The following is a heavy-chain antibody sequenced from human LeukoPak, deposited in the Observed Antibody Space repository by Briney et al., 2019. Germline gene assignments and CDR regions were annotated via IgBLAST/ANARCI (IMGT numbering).Heavy chain of an antibody. Sequence: SQALSLTCTVSGGSISSGSYYWSWIRLPAGKGLEWIGRIYTSGSTNYNPSLKSRVTISVDTSKNQFSLKLSSVTAADTAVYYCARFAKTIYGDYIDYWGQGTLVTVSS. V-gene: IGHV4-61*02. J-gene: IGHJ4*02. D-gene: IGHD4-17*01. CDR1: GGSISSGSYY. CDR3: ARFAKTIYGDYIDY. CDR2: IYTSGST.